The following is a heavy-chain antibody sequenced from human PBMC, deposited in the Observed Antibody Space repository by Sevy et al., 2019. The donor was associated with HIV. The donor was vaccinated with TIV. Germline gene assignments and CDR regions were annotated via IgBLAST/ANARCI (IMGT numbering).Heavy chain of an antibody. CDR3: AKDRVSGTYYTGDFDY. CDR1: GFTFSNYA. CDR2: ITISGGTK. V-gene: IGHV3-23*01. Sequence: GGSLRLSCVASGFTFSNYAMSWVRQAPGKGLEWVSVITISGGTKYYEDSVKGRFTISRDSSKNTLYLQMNSLRAEDTAVYYCAKDRVSGTYYTGDFDYWGQGTLVTVSS. J-gene: IGHJ4*02. D-gene: IGHD3-10*01.